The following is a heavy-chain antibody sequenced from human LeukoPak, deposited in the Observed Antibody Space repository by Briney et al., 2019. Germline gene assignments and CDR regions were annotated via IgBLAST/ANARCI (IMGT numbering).Heavy chain of an antibody. CDR1: GGSISSGDYH. CDR3: AGGVDFTIYHYTA. D-gene: IGHD3-3*01. Sequence: PSETLSLTCTVSGGSISSGDYHWNWIRQSPGKGLEWIGFIHDSGSTYYNPSLKSRLTISVDMSKKQISLKLSSVTAADTAVYYCAGGVDFTIYHYTAWGQGTLVTVSS. CDR2: IHDSGST. V-gene: IGHV4-30-4*01. J-gene: IGHJ5*02.